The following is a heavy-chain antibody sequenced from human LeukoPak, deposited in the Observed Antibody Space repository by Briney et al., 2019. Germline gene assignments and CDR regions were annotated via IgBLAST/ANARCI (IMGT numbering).Heavy chain of an antibody. CDR2: IKQEGSEK. Sequence: GGSQRLSCAASGFTFSSYWMSWVSQAPGKWLEWVANIKQEGSEKYYVDSVKGRFTISRDNAKNSLYLQMNSLRAEDTAVYYCARETPNLNPWGQGTLVTVSS. CDR1: GFTFSSYW. CDR3: ARETPNLNP. J-gene: IGHJ5*02. V-gene: IGHV3-7*03.